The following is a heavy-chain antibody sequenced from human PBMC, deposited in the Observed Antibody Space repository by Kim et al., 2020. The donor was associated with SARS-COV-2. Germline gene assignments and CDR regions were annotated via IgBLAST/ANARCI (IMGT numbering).Heavy chain of an antibody. Sequence: SETLSLTCTVSGGSISSSSYYWGWIRQPPGKGLEWIGSIYYSGSTYYNPSLKSRVTISVDTSKNQFSLKLSSVTAADTAVYYCAREAGSMLVAGRDYYYGMDVWGQGTTVTVSS. V-gene: IGHV4-39*07. CDR1: GGSISSSSYY. D-gene: IGHD6-19*01. CDR2: IYYSGST. J-gene: IGHJ6*02. CDR3: AREAGSMLVAGRDYYYGMDV.